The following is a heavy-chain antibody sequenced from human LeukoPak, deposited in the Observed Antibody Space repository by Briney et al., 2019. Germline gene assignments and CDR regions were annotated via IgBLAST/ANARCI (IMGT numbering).Heavy chain of an antibody. D-gene: IGHD4-17*01. CDR1: GYTLTELS. CDR3: ATWGDGDYYFDY. V-gene: IGHV1-24*01. J-gene: IGHJ4*02. CDR2: FDPEDGET. Sequence: ASVKVSCKVSGYTLTELSMHWVRQAPGKGLERMGGFDPEDGETIYAQKFQGRVTMTEDTFTDTAYMELSSLRSEDTAVYYCATWGDGDYYFDYWGQGTLVTVSS.